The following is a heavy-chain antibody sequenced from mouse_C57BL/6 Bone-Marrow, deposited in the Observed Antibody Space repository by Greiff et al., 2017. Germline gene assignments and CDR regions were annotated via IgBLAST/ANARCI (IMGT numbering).Heavy chain of an antibody. CDR2: IYPGSGST. CDR3: ASPYYDYGGFAY. Sequence: QVQLQQPGAELVKPGASVKMSCKASGYTFTSYWITWVKQRPGQGLEWIGDIYPGSGSTNYNETFKGKATLTVDTSSSTAYMQLSSLTSEDSAVYYCASPYYDYGGFAYWGQGTLVTVSA. CDR1: GYTFTSYW. D-gene: IGHD2-4*01. V-gene: IGHV1-55*01. J-gene: IGHJ3*01.